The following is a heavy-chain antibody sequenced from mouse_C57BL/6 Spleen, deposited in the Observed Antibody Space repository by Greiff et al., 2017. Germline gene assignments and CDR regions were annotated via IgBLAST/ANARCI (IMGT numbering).Heavy chain of an antibody. CDR2: INYDGSST. Sequence: EVQRVESEGGLVQPGSSMKLSCTASGFTFSDYYMAWVRQVPETGLEWVANINYDGSSTYYLDSLKSRFLISRDNAKNILYLQMSSLKSEDTATYYCARAYYSNFYYAMDYWGQGTSVTGSS. J-gene: IGHJ4*01. D-gene: IGHD2-5*01. CDR3: ARAYYSNFYYAMDY. V-gene: IGHV5-16*01. CDR1: GFTFSDYY.